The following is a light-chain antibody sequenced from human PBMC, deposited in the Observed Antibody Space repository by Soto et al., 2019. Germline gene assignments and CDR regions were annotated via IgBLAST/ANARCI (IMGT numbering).Light chain of an antibody. CDR1: QSVSSK. CDR3: HQYNHWLTWT. CDR2: SAS. V-gene: IGKV3-15*01. J-gene: IGKJ1*01. Sequence: EIVMTQSPATLSLSPGQRATLSCRASQSVSSKLAWYQQRPGQAPRLLIYSASTRATGIPARCSGSGSGTEFTLTISSLQSEDFAVYYCHQYNHWLTWTFGQGTKVDIK.